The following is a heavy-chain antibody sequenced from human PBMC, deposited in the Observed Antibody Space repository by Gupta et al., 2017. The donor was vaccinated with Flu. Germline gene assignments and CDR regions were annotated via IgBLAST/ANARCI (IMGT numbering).Heavy chain of an antibody. CDR1: GFTFSSYW. J-gene: IGHJ3*02. Sequence: EVQLVESGGGLVQPGGSLRLSCAASGFTFSSYWMSWVRQAPGKGLEWVANIKQDGSEKYYVDSVKGRFTISRDNAKNSLYLQMNSLRAEDTAVYYCARCGVFLTPKLPLDIWGQGTMVTVSS. V-gene: IGHV3-7*01. CDR3: ARCGVFLTPKLPLDI. D-gene: IGHD3-10*01. CDR2: IKQDGSEK.